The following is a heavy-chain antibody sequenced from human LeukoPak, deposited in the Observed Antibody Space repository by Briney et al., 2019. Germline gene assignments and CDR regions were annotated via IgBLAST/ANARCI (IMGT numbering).Heavy chain of an antibody. Sequence: VASVKVSCKASGGTFSSYAISWVRQAPGQGLEWMGGIIPIFGTANYAQKFQGRVTITADESTSTAYMELSSLRSEDTAVYYCARGNGDSSGYYPYYFDYWGQGTLVTVSS. V-gene: IGHV1-69*13. CDR2: IIPIFGTA. CDR1: GGTFSSYA. J-gene: IGHJ4*02. CDR3: ARGNGDSSGYYPYYFDY. D-gene: IGHD3-22*01.